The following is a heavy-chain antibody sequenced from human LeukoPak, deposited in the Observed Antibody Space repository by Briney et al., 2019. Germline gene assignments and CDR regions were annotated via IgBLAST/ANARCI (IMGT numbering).Heavy chain of an antibody. CDR1: GFTFSSYG. Sequence: PGGSLRLSCAASGFTFSSYGMHWVRQAPGKGLEWVAFIRYDGSNKYYADSVRGRFTISRDNSKNTLYLQMNSLRAEDTAVYYCAKLPGSSSGSYNFDYWGQGTLVTVSS. V-gene: IGHV3-30*02. CDR3: AKLPGSSSGSYNFDY. CDR2: IRYDGSNK. J-gene: IGHJ4*02. D-gene: IGHD1-26*01.